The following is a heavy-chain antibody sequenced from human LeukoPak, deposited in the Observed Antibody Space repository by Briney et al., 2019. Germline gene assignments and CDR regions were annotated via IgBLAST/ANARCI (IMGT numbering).Heavy chain of an antibody. CDR3: ARDRGSMVTTSGAFDI. V-gene: IGHV3-30*04. CDR2: ISYDGSRK. CDR1: GFIFSDHA. Sequence: GGSLRLSCAASGFIFSDHAMNWVRQAPGKGLEWVAMISYDGSRKYYADSVKGRLTISRDNFQNTLYLQMNSLRPDDTAVYSCARDRGSMVTTSGAFDIWGQGTMVIVSS. D-gene: IGHD4-17*01. J-gene: IGHJ3*02.